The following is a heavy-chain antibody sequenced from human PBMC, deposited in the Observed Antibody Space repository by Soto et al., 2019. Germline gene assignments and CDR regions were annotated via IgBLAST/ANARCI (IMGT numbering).Heavy chain of an antibody. J-gene: IGHJ6*03. CDR1: GGTFSSYT. Sequence: SVKVSCKASGGTFSSYTISWVRQAPGQGLEWMGRIIPILGIANYAQKFQGRVTITADKSTSTAYMELSSLRSEDTAVYYCARNRGYCSSTSCYLDEYYYYYMDVWGKGTTVTVSS. CDR3: ARNRGYCSSTSCYLDEYYYYYMDV. D-gene: IGHD2-2*01. V-gene: IGHV1-69*02. CDR2: IIPILGIA.